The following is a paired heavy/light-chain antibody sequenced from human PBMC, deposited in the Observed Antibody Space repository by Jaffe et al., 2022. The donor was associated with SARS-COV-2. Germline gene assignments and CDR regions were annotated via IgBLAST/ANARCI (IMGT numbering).Heavy chain of an antibody. V-gene: IGHV3-7*03. Sequence: DVQLVESGGGLVQPGGSLRLSCVGSGFSFSGYWMTWVRQAPGKGLEWVANIREDGGEEYYVDSVKGRFTISRDNARNSLSLQMNSLRVEDTAVYYCAREGKERLGEGWSRYYYYSGTDVWGQGTTVTVSS. CDR2: IREDGGEE. CDR1: GFSFSGYW. CDR3: AREGKERLGEGWSRYYYYSGTDV. J-gene: IGHJ6*02. D-gene: IGHD3-10*01.
Light chain of an antibody. CDR3: MQALQTPYT. J-gene: IGKJ2*01. Sequence: DIVMTQSPLFLPVTPGEPASISCTSSQSPLYSNGYNYVDWYVQKPGRSPQLLIYLASRRASGVPDRFSGSGSGTDFTLKISRVEAEDVGVYYCMQALQTPYTVGQGTKLEI. V-gene: IGKV2-28*01. CDR2: LAS. CDR1: QSPLYSNGYNY.